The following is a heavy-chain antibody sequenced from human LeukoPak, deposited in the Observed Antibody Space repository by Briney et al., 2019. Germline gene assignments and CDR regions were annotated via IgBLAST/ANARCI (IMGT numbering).Heavy chain of an antibody. D-gene: IGHD6-6*01. V-gene: IGHV1-8*01. CDR2: MNPNSGNT. Sequence: ASVKVSCKASGYTFTSSDINWVRQATGQGLEWMGWMNPNSGNTGYAQKFQGRVTMTRNTSISTAYMELSSLRSEDTAVYYCARGFEYSSSSILWGQGTLVTVSS. CDR1: GYTFTSSD. CDR3: ARGFEYSSSSIL. J-gene: IGHJ4*02.